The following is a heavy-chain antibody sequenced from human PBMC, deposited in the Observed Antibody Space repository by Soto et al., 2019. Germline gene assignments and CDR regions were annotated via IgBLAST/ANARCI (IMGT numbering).Heavy chain of an antibody. CDR3: ARASMTTIAMDV. CDR2: VYYSGTI. CDR1: VGSMSPYY. V-gene: IGHV4-59*01. D-gene: IGHD4-17*01. J-gene: IGHJ6*02. Sequence: PSETLSLTCTVSVGSMSPYYWTLIRQPPGKGLEWIGYVYYSGTINYNPSLKIRVTISVDPSKNQFSLRLTSVTAADTAVYYCARASMTTIAMDVWGRGTKVTVSS.